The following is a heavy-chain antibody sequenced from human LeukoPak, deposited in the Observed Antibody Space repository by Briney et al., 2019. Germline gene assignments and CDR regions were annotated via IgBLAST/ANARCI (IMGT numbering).Heavy chain of an antibody. CDR1: GFSFSSYW. CDR3: AREGALTETKDAFDI. Sequence: GGSLRLSCEGSGFSFSSYWMTWVCQSPGKGPEWVANIKQDESERYTVDSVKGRFTISRDNAKNSLYLQMNSLRAEDTAVYYCAREGALTETKDAFDIWGQGTMVTVSS. V-gene: IGHV3-7*01. D-gene: IGHD3-16*01. J-gene: IGHJ3*02. CDR2: IKQDESER.